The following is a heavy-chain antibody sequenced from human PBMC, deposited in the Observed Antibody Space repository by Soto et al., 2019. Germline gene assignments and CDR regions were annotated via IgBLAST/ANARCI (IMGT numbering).Heavy chain of an antibody. V-gene: IGHV3-64D*06. CDR2: ISSNGGST. CDR1: GFTFSSYA. D-gene: IGHD3-22*01. CDR3: VKINYYDSSGLTQKDYYYYYYGMDV. J-gene: IGHJ6*02. Sequence: GGSLRLSCSASGFTFSSYAMHWVRQAPGKGLEYVSAISSNGGSTYYADSVKGRFTISRDNSKNTLYLQMSSLRAEDTAVHYCVKINYYDSSGLTQKDYYYYYYGMDVWGQGTTVTVSS.